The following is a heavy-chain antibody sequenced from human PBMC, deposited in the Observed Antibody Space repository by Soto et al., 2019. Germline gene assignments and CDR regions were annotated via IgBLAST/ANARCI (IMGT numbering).Heavy chain of an antibody. CDR2: ISYDGSNK. D-gene: IGHD3-22*01. CDR1: GFTFSSYA. V-gene: IGHV3-30-3*01. J-gene: IGHJ4*02. Sequence: GGSLRLSCAASGFTFSSYAMHWVRQAPGKGLEWVAVISYDGSNKYYADSVKGRFTISRDNSKNTLYLQMNSLRAEDTAVYYCARDFGTYYYDSSGYYQPYFDYWGQGTLVTVSS. CDR3: ARDFGTYYYDSSGYYQPYFDY.